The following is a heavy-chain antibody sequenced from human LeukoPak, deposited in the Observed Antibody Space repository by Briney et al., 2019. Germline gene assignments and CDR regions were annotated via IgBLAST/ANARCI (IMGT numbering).Heavy chain of an antibody. Sequence: PSETLSLTCTVSGGSISTYYWSWIRQPPWKGLEWIGYIYYSGSTNYNPSLESRVTISVDTSKNQFSLKLTSVTAADTALYYCARSYYGGSHQYYFDFWGQGTLVTVSS. J-gene: IGHJ4*02. CDR3: ARSYYGGSHQYYFDF. CDR2: IYYSGST. CDR1: GGSISTYY. V-gene: IGHV4-59*08. D-gene: IGHD4-23*01.